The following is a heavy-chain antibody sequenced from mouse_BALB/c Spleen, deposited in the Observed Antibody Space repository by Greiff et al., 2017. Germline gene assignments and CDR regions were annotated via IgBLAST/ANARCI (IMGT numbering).Heavy chain of an antibody. J-gene: IGHJ2*01. D-gene: IGHD2-10*02. CDR1: GYTFTSYW. CDR2: INPSTGYT. V-gene: IGHV1-7*01. CDR3: ARSSLYGRLDY. Sequence: QVQLQQSGAELAKPGASVKMSCKASGYTFTSYWMHWVKQRPGQGLEWIGYINPSTGYTEYNQKFKDKATLTADKSSSTAYMQLSSLTSEDSAVYYCARSSLYGRLDYWGQGTTLTVSS.